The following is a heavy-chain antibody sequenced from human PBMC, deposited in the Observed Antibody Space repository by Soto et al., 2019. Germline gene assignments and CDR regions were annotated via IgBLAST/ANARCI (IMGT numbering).Heavy chain of an antibody. D-gene: IGHD2-15*01. CDR2: IDCRGST. Sequence: PSETLSLTCTVSGDSITKSGHYWGWIRQPPGKGLEWIGGIDCRGSTLYNPSLRSRITLSIETSKKCFSRRLSSVTAADTALYYCGRGWYYFDVWGQGSLVT. CDR3: GRGWYYFDV. CDR1: GDSITKSGHY. J-gene: IGHJ4*02. V-gene: IGHV4-39*02.